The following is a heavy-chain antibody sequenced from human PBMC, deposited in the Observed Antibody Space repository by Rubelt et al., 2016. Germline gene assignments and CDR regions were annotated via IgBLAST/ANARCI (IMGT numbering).Heavy chain of an antibody. CDR2: IYYSGST. CDR3: GRNRAYCSNGVCRTTFDY. D-gene: IGHD2-8*01. V-gene: IGHV4-59*12. J-gene: IGHJ4*02. Sequence: QVRLQESGPGLVKPSETLSLMCTVSGGSISNYYWSWIRQPPGKGLEWIGYIYYSGSTNYNPSLKSRATISVDTSKNQLSRERTLCTAAETAVYYCGRNRAYCSNGVCRTTFDYWGQGTLVSVSS. CDR1: GGSISNYY.